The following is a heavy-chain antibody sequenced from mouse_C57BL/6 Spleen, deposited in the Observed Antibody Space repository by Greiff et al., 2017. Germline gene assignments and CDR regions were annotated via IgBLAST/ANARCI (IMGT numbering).Heavy chain of an antibody. CDR3: ARPHYGSSCFAY. D-gene: IGHD1-1*01. Sequence: QVQLKQSGAELVRPGASVKLSCKASGYTFTDYYINWVKQRPGQGLEWIARIYPGSGNTYYNEKFKGKATLTAEKSSSTAYMQLSSLTSEDSAVYFCARPHYGSSCFAYCGPGTLVTVSA. CDR1: GYTFTDYY. CDR2: IYPGSGNT. J-gene: IGHJ3*01. V-gene: IGHV1-76*01.